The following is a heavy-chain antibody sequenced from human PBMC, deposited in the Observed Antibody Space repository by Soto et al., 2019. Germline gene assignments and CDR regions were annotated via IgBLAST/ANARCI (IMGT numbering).Heavy chain of an antibody. J-gene: IGHJ5*02. CDR1: GGSFSGYY. Sequence: QVQLQQWGAGLLKPSETLSLTCAVYGGSFSGYYWSWIRQPPGKGLEWIGEINHSGSTNYNPSLKSRVTISVDTSNNQFSLKLSSVTAADTAVYYCARVPYDFWSGYPKANWFDPWGQGTLVTVSS. D-gene: IGHD3-3*01. CDR2: INHSGST. CDR3: ARVPYDFWSGYPKANWFDP. V-gene: IGHV4-34*01.